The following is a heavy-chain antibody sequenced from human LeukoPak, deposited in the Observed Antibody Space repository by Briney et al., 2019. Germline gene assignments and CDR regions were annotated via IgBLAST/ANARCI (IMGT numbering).Heavy chain of an antibody. Sequence: PGESLRLSCAASGFTFSAYSMNWVRQAPGKGLEWISYIGISSGNTKYADSVKGRFTISGDKAKNSLYLQMNSLRVEDTAVYYCARDYKYAFDNWGQGTLVTVSS. CDR2: IGISSGNT. CDR3: ARDYKYAFDN. CDR1: GFTFSAYS. V-gene: IGHV3-48*01. D-gene: IGHD5-24*01. J-gene: IGHJ4*02.